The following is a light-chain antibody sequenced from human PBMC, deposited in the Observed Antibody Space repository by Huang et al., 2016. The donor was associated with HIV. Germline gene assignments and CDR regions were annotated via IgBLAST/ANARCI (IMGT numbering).Light chain of an antibody. V-gene: IGKV1-39*01. Sequence: DIQMTQAPSSLSAPVGDRVIITCRASQIINSYLNWYQQMSGRAPKLLISGASTLQGWVSPRFSGSGSGTDFTLTITDVQPEDSATYFCQQSYNIPRTFGQGTLLEI. CDR3: QQSYNIPRT. CDR1: QIINSY. CDR2: GAS. J-gene: IGKJ2*01.